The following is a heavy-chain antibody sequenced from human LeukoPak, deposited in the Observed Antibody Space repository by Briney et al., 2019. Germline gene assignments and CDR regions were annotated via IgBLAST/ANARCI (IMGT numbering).Heavy chain of an antibody. D-gene: IGHD1-26*01. CDR2: ISAFNGNT. Sequence: GASVKVSCKASGHAFTSYAISWVRHAPGQGLEWMGWISAFNGNTNYAQNLQGRVTMTTDTSTSTAYMELRSLRSDDTAVYYCARGGGTYSAFDIWGQGTMVTVSS. V-gene: IGHV1-18*01. CDR3: ARGGGTYSAFDI. CDR1: GHAFTSYA. J-gene: IGHJ3*02.